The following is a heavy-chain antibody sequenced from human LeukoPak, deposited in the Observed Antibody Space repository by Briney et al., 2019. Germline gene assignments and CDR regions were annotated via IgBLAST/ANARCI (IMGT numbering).Heavy chain of an antibody. J-gene: IGHJ4*02. Sequence: GGSLRLSCAASGFTFSSYAMSWVRQAPGKGLEWVSAISGSSGSTYYADSVKGRFTISRDNSKNTLYLQMNSLRAEDTAVYYCAKMSCSGGSCHLFDYWGQGTLVTVSS. D-gene: IGHD2-15*01. CDR3: AKMSCSGGSCHLFDY. CDR1: GFTFSSYA. V-gene: IGHV3-23*01. CDR2: ISGSSGST.